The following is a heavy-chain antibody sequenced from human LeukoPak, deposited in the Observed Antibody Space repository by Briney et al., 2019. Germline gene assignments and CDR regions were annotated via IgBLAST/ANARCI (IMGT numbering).Heavy chain of an antibody. CDR3: ARPRATVGATIDY. J-gene: IGHJ4*02. Sequence: GESLKISCQGSGYTFTSYWIGWVCQMPGKGLEWMGIIYPGDSDTRYSPSFQGQVTISADKSISTAYLQWSSLKASDTAIYYCARPRATVGATIDYWGQGTLVTVSS. V-gene: IGHV5-51*01. D-gene: IGHD1-26*01. CDR2: IYPGDSDT. CDR1: GYTFTSYW.